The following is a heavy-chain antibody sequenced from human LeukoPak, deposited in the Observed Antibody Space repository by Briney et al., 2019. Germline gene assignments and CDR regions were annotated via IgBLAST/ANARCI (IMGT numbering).Heavy chain of an antibody. CDR2: ISTYNGDT. Sequence: GASVKVSCMASGYTFTSYGISWVRQAPGQGLEWMGWISTYNGDTHYEQKLQGRVTMTTDTSTSTAYMELRSLRSDATALYYCARSSLAVAGSVFDYWGQGTLVTVSS. D-gene: IGHD6-19*01. J-gene: IGHJ4*02. CDR1: GYTFTSYG. CDR3: ARSSLAVAGSVFDY. V-gene: IGHV1-18*01.